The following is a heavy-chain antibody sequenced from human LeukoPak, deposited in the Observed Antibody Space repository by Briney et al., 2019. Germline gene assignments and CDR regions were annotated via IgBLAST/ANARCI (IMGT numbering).Heavy chain of an antibody. CDR3: AKDPLDTAMVYYYYGMDV. CDR1: GFTFSSYA. D-gene: IGHD5-18*01. CDR2: ISSNGGST. J-gene: IGHJ6*02. V-gene: IGHV3-64*04. Sequence: GGSLRLSCSASGFTFSSYAMHWVRQAPGKGLEYVSAISSNGGSTYYADSVKGRFTISRDNSKNTLSLQMNSLRVEDTAVYYCAKDPLDTAMVYYYYGMDVWGQGTTVTVSS.